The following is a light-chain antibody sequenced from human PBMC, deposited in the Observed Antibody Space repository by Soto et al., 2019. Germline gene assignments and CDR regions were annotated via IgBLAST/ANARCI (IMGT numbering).Light chain of an antibody. J-gene: IGKJ2*01. V-gene: IGKV3D-15*01. CDR2: AAS. CDR3: HQYDNTPQT. CDR1: QSISRN. Sequence: EIVMTQSPATLSVSPWERATLSCRASQSISRNLAWYQQKPGQAPRLLIYAASNRATGIPDRFSGSGSGTDFSLTISRLEPEDFAVYYCHQYDNTPQTFGQGTKVDIK.